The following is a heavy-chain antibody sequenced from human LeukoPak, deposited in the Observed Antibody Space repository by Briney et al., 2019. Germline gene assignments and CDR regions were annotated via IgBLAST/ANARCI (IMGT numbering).Heavy chain of an antibody. CDR1: GFTFSSYS. Sequence: GGSLRLSCAASGFTFSSYSMNWVRQAPGKGLEWVSYISSSSSTIYYADSVKGQFTISRDNAKNSLYLQMNSLRDEDTAVYYCARDRGYDFWSGYYGFDYWGQGTLVTVSS. CDR3: ARDRGYDFWSGYYGFDY. D-gene: IGHD3-3*01. V-gene: IGHV3-48*02. CDR2: ISSSSSTI. J-gene: IGHJ4*02.